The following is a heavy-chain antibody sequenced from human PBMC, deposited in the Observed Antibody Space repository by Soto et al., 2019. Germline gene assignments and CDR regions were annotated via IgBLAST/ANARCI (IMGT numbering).Heavy chain of an antibody. V-gene: IGHV3-30-3*01. Sequence: LRLSCAASGFTFSTYAMHWVRQAPGKGLEWVAVISYDGNNEYYADSVKGRFTISRDNSKNTLFLHMNSLRAEDTAVYYCARDRYYGSGSYYLDAFDIWGQGTMVTVSS. CDR1: GFTFSTYA. D-gene: IGHD3-10*01. CDR2: ISYDGNNE. CDR3: ARDRYYGSGSYYLDAFDI. J-gene: IGHJ3*02.